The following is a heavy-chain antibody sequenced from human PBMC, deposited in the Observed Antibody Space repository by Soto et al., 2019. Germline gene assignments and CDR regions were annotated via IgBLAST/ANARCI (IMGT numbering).Heavy chain of an antibody. Sequence: GGSLRLSCAASGFTFSSYGMHWVRQAPGKGLEWVAVIWYDGSNKYYADSVKGRFTISRDNSKNTLYLQMNSLRAEDTAVYYCARDVAGTERLPRTLPPSSYYYGMDVWGQGTTVTVSS. CDR2: IWYDGSNK. CDR1: GFTFSSYG. CDR3: ARDVAGTERLPRTLPPSSYYYGMDV. V-gene: IGHV3-33*01. J-gene: IGHJ6*02. D-gene: IGHD6-19*01.